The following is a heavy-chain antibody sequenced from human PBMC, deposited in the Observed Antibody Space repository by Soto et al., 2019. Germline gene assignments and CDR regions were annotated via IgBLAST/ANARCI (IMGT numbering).Heavy chain of an antibody. CDR3: ARQRGYYDSSGYYAADAFDI. CDR1: GYSFTSYW. V-gene: IGHV5-51*01. CDR2: IYPGDSDT. J-gene: IGHJ3*02. D-gene: IGHD3-22*01. Sequence: GESLKISCKGSGYSFTSYWIGWVRQMPGKGLEWMGIIYPGDSDTRYSPSFQGQVTISADKSISTAYLQWSSLKASDTAMYYCARQRGYYDSSGYYAADAFDIWGQGTMVTVSS.